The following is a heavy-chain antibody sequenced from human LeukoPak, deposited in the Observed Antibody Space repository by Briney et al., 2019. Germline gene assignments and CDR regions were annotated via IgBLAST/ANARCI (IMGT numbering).Heavy chain of an antibody. D-gene: IGHD4-17*01. J-gene: IGHJ4*02. Sequence: GGSLRLSCAASGFTFSSYWMHWVRHSPGKGLVWVSRINSDGSTTSYADSVKGRFTISRNNAKNTLYLQMNSLRAEDTAVYYCAKRADYGVNSYDYWGQGTLVTVS. CDR3: AKRADYGVNSYDY. CDR2: INSDGSTT. CDR1: GFTFSSYW. V-gene: IGHV3-74*01.